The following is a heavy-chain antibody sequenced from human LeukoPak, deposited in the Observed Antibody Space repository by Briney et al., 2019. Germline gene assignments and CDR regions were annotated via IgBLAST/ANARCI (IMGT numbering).Heavy chain of an antibody. V-gene: IGHV3-11*04. CDR1: GFTFSDYY. CDR3: ARLAAFGGGPFDV. D-gene: IGHD2-15*01. CDR2: ISSSGSTI. J-gene: IGHJ3*01. Sequence: GGSLRLSCAASGFTFSDYYMSWIRQAPGKGLEWVSYISSSGSTIYYADSVKGRFTISRDDAKNSLYLQMSSLRAEDTAVFYCARLAAFGGGPFDVCGQGTGVTVSS.